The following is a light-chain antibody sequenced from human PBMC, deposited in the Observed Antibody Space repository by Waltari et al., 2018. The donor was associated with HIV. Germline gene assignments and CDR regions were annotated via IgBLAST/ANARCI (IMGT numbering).Light chain of an antibody. CDR2: LGS. V-gene: IGKV2-28*01. CDR1: QSLLHSNGYNY. Sequence: DIVMTQSPLSLPVTPGEPASISCRSSQSLLHSNGYNYLDWYLQKPGQSPQLLIYLGSNRASGVPDRFSGSGSGTDFTLKISRVEAEDVGVYYCMQGTHWPVAFGQGTKVEI. CDR3: MQGTHWPVA. J-gene: IGKJ1*01.